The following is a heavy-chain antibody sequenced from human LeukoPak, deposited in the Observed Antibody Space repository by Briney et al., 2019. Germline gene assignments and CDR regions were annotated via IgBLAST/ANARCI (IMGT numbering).Heavy chain of an antibody. D-gene: IGHD1-26*01. V-gene: IGHV3-30-3*01. J-gene: IGHJ4*02. CDR2: ISSDGSNK. CDR3: ARDVGARGYFDY. CDR1: GFTFSSSA. Sequence: GGSLRLSCAASGFTFSSSAMPWVRQAPDKGLEWVAVISSDGSNKYYADSVKGRFTISRDNSKNTLYLQMNSLRAEDTAVYYCARDVGARGYFDYWGQGTLVTVSS.